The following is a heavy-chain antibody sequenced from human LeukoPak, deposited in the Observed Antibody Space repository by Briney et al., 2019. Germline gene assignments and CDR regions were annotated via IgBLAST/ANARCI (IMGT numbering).Heavy chain of an antibody. CDR2: ITGSSSSI. CDR3: ARPYSSGWYVDFQH. D-gene: IGHD6-19*01. J-gene: IGHJ1*01. Sequence: GGSLRLSCAASGFSFSRYNMNWVRQAPGKGLEWVAYITGSSSSIYYADSVKGRFTISRDNAKNSLYLQMNSLRAEDTAVYYCARPYSSGWYVDFQHWGQGTLVTVSS. CDR1: GFSFSRYN. V-gene: IGHV3-48*01.